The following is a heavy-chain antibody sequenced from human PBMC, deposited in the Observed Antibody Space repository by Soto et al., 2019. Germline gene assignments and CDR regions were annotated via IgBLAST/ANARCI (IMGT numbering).Heavy chain of an antibody. CDR2: IYSIGSA. CDR1: GFTVSSNY. V-gene: IGHV3-66*01. Sequence: EVQLVESGGGSVQPGGSLRHSCAASGFTVSSNYMSWFRQAPGRGLEWVSSIYSIGSADYADSVKGRFTISRDNSKNTMYLQMNSLRAEDTAVYYCAAGDYASGSRDYWGQGTLVTVSS. J-gene: IGHJ4*02. CDR3: AAGDYASGSRDY. D-gene: IGHD3-10*01.